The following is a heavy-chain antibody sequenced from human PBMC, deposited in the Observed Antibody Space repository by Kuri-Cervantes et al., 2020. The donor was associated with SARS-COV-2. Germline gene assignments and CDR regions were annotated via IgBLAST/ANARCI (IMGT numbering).Heavy chain of an antibody. D-gene: IGHD3-9*01. Sequence: GSLRLSCTVSGGSISSHYWSWIRQPPGKGLEWIGEINHSGSTNYNPSLKSRVTISVDTSKNQFSLKLSSVTAADTAVYYCAGSRKYYDILTGYYIPVYYYYMDVRGKGTTVTVSS. J-gene: IGHJ6*03. CDR2: INHSGST. CDR1: GGSISSHY. CDR3: AGSRKYYDILTGYYIPVYYYYMDV. V-gene: IGHV4-34*01.